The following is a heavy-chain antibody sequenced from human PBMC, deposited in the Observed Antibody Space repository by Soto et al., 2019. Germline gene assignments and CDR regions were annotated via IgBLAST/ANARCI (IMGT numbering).Heavy chain of an antibody. J-gene: IGHJ2*01. CDR3: ARAFGFYDSSGYFDL. D-gene: IGHD3-22*01. V-gene: IGHV4-39*01. CDR1: GGSISSSSYY. Sequence: QLQLQESGPGLVKPSETLSLTCTVSGGSISSSSYYWGWIRQPPGKGLDWIGSLYYSGSSYYNPSLKSRVTISVDTSKNQFSLKLSSVTAADTAVYYCARAFGFYDSSGYFDLWGRGTLVTVSS. CDR2: LYYSGSS.